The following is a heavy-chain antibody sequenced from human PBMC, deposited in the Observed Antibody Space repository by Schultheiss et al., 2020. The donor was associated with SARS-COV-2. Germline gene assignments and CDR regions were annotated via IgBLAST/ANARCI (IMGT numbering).Heavy chain of an antibody. CDR2: IWYDGSNK. CDR1: GFTFSSYG. Sequence: GGSLRLSCAASGFTFSSYGMHWVRQAPGKGLEWVAVIWYDGSNKYYADSVKGRFTISRDNSKNTLYLQVHSLRAEDTAIYYCARDWSESSSSGGDNAFDIWGQGTMVTVPS. V-gene: IGHV3-33*01. J-gene: IGHJ3*02. D-gene: IGHD3-22*01. CDR3: ARDWSESSSSGGDNAFDI.